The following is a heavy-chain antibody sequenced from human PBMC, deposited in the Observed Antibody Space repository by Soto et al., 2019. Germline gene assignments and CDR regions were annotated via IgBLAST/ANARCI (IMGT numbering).Heavy chain of an antibody. CDR2: INPNGGST. CDR3: ARDPVPSDAGPVRYPADI. D-gene: IGHD2-2*02. V-gene: IGHV1-46*01. J-gene: IGHJ3*02. CDR1: GYTFTTYY. Sequence: QVRLAQSGAEVKKPGASVTVSCRASGYTFTTYYLHWVRQAPGQGLEWMGIINPNGGSTTYSQHFQGRITMTRDTSANTVYMELSGLTSEDTAVYFCARDPVPSDAGPVRYPADIWGQGTLVTISS.